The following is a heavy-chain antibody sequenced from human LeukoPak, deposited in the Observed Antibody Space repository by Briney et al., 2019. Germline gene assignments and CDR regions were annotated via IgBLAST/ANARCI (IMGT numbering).Heavy chain of an antibody. J-gene: IGHJ4*02. CDR1: GFTFSDYY. D-gene: IGHD3-16*01. CDR3: SSPGGGPLYPFDY. Sequence: PGGSLRLSCAASGFTFSDYYMSWIRQATGKGLEWVSYISSSCSTIYYADSVKGRITISRDNAKNSLYLQINHLRAEDPAWYYCSSPGGGPLYPFDYWGQGTLVTVSS. V-gene: IGHV3-11*01. CDR2: ISSSCSTI.